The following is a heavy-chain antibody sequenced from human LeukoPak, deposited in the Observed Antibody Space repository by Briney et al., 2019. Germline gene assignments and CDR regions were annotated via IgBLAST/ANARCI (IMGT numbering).Heavy chain of an antibody. V-gene: IGHV1-46*02. CDR3: ARGYTYGDY. D-gene: IGHD5-18*01. J-gene: IGHJ4*02. Sequence: ASVKVSFKASGYTFNSYYMHWVRQAPGQGLEWMGIINPSSGSTSYAQNFQGRVTMTRDTSPSTVYMELSSLRSEDTAVYYCARGYTYGDYWGQGTLVTVSS. CDR2: INPSSGST. CDR1: GYTFNSYY.